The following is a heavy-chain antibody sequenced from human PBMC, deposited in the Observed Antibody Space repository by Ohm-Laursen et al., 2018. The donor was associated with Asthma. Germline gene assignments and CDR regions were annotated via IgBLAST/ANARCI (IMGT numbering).Heavy chain of an antibody. J-gene: IGHJ6*02. V-gene: IGHV3-33*01. CDR3: ARDTHHEVWSPSYGMDV. Sequence: SLRLSCTASGFTFSSYGMHWVRQAPGKGLEWVAVIWYDGSNKYYADPVKGRFTISRDNSKNTLYLQMNSLRAEDTAVYYCARDTHHEVWSPSYGMDVWGQGTTVTVSS. CDR1: GFTFSSYG. D-gene: IGHD3-3*01. CDR2: IWYDGSNK.